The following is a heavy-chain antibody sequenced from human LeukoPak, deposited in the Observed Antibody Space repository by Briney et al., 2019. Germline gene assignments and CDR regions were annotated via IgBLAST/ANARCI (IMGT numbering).Heavy chain of an antibody. V-gene: IGHV4-59*08. CDR2: IYYSGST. CDR3: ARIDRAVAGTIDY. Sequence: SETLSLTCTVSGGSISSYFWSWIRQPPGKGLEWIGYIYYSGSTNYNPSLKSRVTMPVDTSKNQFSLKLSSVTAADTAVYYCARIDRAVAGTIDYWGQGTLVTVSS. CDR1: GGSISSYF. D-gene: IGHD6-19*01. J-gene: IGHJ4*02.